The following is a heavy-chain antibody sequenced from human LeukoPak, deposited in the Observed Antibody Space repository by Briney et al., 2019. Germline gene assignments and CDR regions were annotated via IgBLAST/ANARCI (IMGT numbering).Heavy chain of an antibody. CDR2: IIPLFGTA. D-gene: IGHD3-22*01. Sequence: SVKVSCKASGGTFSSYAISWVRQAPGQGLERMGGIIPLFGTANYAQKFQGRVTITADESTSTAYMELSSLRSEDTAVYYCARDDTYYYDSSDPTPFDYWGQGTLVTVSS. V-gene: IGHV1-69*13. CDR3: ARDDTYYYDSSDPTPFDY. CDR1: GGTFSSYA. J-gene: IGHJ4*02.